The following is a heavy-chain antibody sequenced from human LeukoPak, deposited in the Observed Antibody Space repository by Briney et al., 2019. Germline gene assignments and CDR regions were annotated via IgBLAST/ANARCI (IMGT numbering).Heavy chain of an antibody. D-gene: IGHD3-22*01. V-gene: IGHV3-49*04. CDR2: IRSKAYGGTT. CDR1: GFTFGDYA. CDR3: TRTVGGYFAEVYFDY. J-gene: IGHJ4*02. Sequence: PGRSLRLSCTASGFTFGDYAMSWVRQAPGKGLEWVGFIRSKAYGGTTEYAASVKGRFTIPRDDSKSIAYLQMNSLKTEDTAVYYCTRTVGGYFAEVYFDYWGQGTLVTVSS.